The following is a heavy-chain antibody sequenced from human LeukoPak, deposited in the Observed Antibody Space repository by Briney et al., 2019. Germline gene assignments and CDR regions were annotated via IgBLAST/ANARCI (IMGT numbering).Heavy chain of an antibody. CDR2: IYYSGTT. CDR3: ARKYCSRGSCYSPMGFDP. V-gene: IGHV4-30-4*01. CDR1: GGSISSGDYY. J-gene: IGHJ5*02. Sequence: SETLSLTCTVSGGSISSGDYYWSWIRQSPGTGLEWIGYIYYSGTTYYNPSLRSRVTMSVDTSKNQFSLKLSSVTAADTAVYYCARKYCSRGSCYSPMGFDPWGQGTLVTVSS. D-gene: IGHD2-15*01.